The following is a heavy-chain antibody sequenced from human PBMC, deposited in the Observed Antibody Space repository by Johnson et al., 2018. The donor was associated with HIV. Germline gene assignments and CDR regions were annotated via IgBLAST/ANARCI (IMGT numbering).Heavy chain of an antibody. D-gene: IGHD1-1*01. CDR2: ISGSGGSR. J-gene: IGHJ3*02. CDR1: RFTFSSYG. Sequence: VQLVESGGGLVQPGGSLRLSCAASRFTFSSYGMSWVRQAPGKGLEWVSAISGSGGSRYYADSVKGRFTISRDNSKNTLYLQMNRLRTDDTAVYYCARDRAEVDDPNDAFDIWGQGTVVTVSS. CDR3: ARDRAEVDDPNDAFDI. V-gene: IGHV3-23*04.